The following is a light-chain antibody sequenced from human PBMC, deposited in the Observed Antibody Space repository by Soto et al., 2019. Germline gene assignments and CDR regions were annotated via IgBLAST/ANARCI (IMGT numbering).Light chain of an antibody. V-gene: IGKV1-9*01. CDR1: QGISSY. CDR2: AAS. Sequence: DIQLTQSPSFLSASVGDRVTITCRASQGISSYLAWYQQKPGKAPKLLIYAASTLQSGVPSRFSGSGSGSEFTLTISILQPDDFATYYCQQYNSYSSTFGQGTKVDIK. J-gene: IGKJ1*01. CDR3: QQYNSYSST.